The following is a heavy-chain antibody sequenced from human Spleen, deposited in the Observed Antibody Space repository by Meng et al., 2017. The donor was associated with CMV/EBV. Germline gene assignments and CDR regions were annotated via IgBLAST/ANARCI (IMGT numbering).Heavy chain of an antibody. CDR1: GSVSGYD. CDR2: INHRGST. D-gene: IGHD5-24*01. Sequence: GSVSGYDWSWIRQPPGKGREWIGEINHRGSTNYNPSLKSRVTISVDTSKNQFSLKQSSVTAADTAVYYCERGRRLKRWLQSGSFDYWGQGTLVTVSS. J-gene: IGHJ4*02. V-gene: IGHV4-34*01. CDR3: ERGRRLKRWLQSGSFDY.